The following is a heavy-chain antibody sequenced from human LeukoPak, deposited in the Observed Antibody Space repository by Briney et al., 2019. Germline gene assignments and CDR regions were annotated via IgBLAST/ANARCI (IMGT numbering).Heavy chain of an antibody. D-gene: IGHD3-10*01. V-gene: IGHV3-33*01. Sequence: PGGSLTLSCAASRFTFSNYGMHWVRQAPGKGLEWVAVIWYDGSNKYYADSVKGRFTISRGNSKNMLYLQMNSLRAEDTAVYYCARDGMVVHWGQGTLVTVSS. CDR3: ARDGMVVH. CDR2: IWYDGSNK. CDR1: RFTFSNYG. J-gene: IGHJ4*02.